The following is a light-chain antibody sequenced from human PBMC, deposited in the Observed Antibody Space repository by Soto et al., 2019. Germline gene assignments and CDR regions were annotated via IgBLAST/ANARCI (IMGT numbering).Light chain of an antibody. CDR3: QEYNTWPWT. V-gene: IGKV3-15*01. Sequence: ETVMTQSPATLSVSPGERATLSCRAGQSVNSNLAWYQQKLGQAPRVLIYGASNRATGIPARFSGSGSGTEFILTISSLQSEDFALYYCQEYNTWPWTFGQGTKVEIK. CDR1: QSVNSN. J-gene: IGKJ1*01. CDR2: GAS.